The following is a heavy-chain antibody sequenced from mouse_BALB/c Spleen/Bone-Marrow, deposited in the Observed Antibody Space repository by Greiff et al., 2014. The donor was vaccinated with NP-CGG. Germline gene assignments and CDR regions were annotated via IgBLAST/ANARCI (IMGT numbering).Heavy chain of an antibody. V-gene: IGHV14-3*02. CDR3: ASYYYGSSRFAY. D-gene: IGHD1-1*01. J-gene: IGHJ3*01. CDR2: IDPANGNT. CDR1: GFNIKDTY. Sequence: VHVKQSGAELVKPGAPVKLSCTASGFNIKDTYMHWVKQRPEQGLEWIGRIDPANGNTKYDPKFQGKATITADTSSNTAYLQLSSLTSEDTAVYYCASYYYGSSRFAYWGQGTLVTVSA.